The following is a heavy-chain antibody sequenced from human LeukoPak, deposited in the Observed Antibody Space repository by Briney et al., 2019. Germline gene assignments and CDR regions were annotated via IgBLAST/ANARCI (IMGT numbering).Heavy chain of an antibody. Sequence: GGSLRLSCAASGFTFTSYWMHWVRQAPGKGLVWISLINSDGSTTKYADSVKGRFTMSRDNAKNTLYLEMNSLRGEDTAVYYCATGGSSGWYHFEYWGQGTLVTVSS. CDR2: INSDGSTT. CDR1: GFTFTSYW. CDR3: ATGGSSGWYHFEY. D-gene: IGHD6-19*01. V-gene: IGHV3-74*03. J-gene: IGHJ4*02.